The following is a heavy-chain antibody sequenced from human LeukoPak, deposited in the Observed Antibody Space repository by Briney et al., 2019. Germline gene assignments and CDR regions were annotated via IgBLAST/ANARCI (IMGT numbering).Heavy chain of an antibody. CDR3: ARAVQQLVSYHYYYYMDV. Sequence: SETLSLTCTVSGGSISSHYWSWIRQPPGKGLEWIGYIYYSGSTNYNPSLKSRVTISVDTSKNQFSLKLSSVTAADTAVYYCARAVQQLVSYHYYYYMDVWGKGTTVTVSS. V-gene: IGHV4-59*11. CDR1: GGSISSHY. CDR2: IYYSGST. J-gene: IGHJ6*03. D-gene: IGHD6-13*01.